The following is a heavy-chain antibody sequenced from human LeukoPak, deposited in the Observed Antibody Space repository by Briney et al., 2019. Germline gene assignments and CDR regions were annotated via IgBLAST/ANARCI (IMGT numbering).Heavy chain of an antibody. CDR3: AREVWPPRAEYYMDV. V-gene: IGHV1-2*02. J-gene: IGHJ6*03. CDR1: GYTFTGYY. Sequence: ASVKVSCKASGYTFTGYYMHWVRQAPGRGLEWMGWINPNSGGTNYAQKLQGRVTMTTDTSTSTAYMELRSLRSDDTAVYYCAREVWPPRAEYYMDVWGKGTTVTVSS. CDR2: INPNSGGT. D-gene: IGHD1-14*01.